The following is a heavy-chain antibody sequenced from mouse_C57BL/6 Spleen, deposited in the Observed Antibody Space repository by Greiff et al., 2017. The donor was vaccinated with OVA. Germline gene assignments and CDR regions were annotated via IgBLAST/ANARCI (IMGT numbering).Heavy chain of an antibody. J-gene: IGHJ1*03. Sequence: VQLQQPGAELVKPGASVKMSCKASGYTFTSYWITWVKQRPGQGLEWIGDIYPGSGSTNYNEKFKSKATLTVDTSSSTAYMQLSSLTSEDSAVYYWARKPYGSSYWYFDVWGTGTTVTVSS. CDR2: IYPGSGST. D-gene: IGHD1-1*01. CDR3: ARKPYGSSYWYFDV. CDR1: GYTFTSYW. V-gene: IGHV1-55*01.